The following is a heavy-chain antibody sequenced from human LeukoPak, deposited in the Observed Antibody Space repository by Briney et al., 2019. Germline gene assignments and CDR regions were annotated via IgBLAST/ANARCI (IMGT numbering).Heavy chain of an antibody. V-gene: IGHV4-4*02. J-gene: IGHJ4*02. D-gene: IGHD5-12*01. CDR3: WHSGYESGFDY. Sequence: SETLSLTCAVSGGSISSGNWWRWVRQPPGKGLEWIGEIHHSGSTNYNPSLKSRVTISVDNSKNQFSLKVRSVTAADTAVYYCWHSGYESGFDYWGQGTLVTVSS. CDR1: GGSISSGNW. CDR2: IHHSGST.